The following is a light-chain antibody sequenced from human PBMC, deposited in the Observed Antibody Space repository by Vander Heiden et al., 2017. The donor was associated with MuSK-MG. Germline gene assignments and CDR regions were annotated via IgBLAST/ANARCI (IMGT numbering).Light chain of an antibody. CDR1: QTVFSD. Sequence: EIVMTQSPGTLSVSPGERATLSCRASQTVFSDLAWYQQKPGQAPRLLIYDASTRATGIPDRFSGSGSGTEFTLTITGLQSEDFAVYYCQQYNKWPPWTFGQGTKVEIK. CDR3: QQYNKWPPWT. J-gene: IGKJ1*01. V-gene: IGKV3-15*01. CDR2: DAS.